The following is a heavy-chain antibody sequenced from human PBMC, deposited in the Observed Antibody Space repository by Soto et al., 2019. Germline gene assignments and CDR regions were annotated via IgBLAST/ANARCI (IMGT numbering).Heavy chain of an antibody. V-gene: IGHV5-10-1*01. J-gene: IGHJ6*02. D-gene: IGHD4-4*01. CDR2: IDPSDSDT. Sequence: PGESLKISCKASGYSFTTYLITWVRQMPGKGLEWVGKIDPSDSDTNNSPSFQGRVIITADKSSSTVFLQWSSLKASDTAMYYCARLGHDYSNSGMDVWGQGTTVTVSS. CDR3: ARLGHDYSNSGMDV. CDR1: GYSFTTYL.